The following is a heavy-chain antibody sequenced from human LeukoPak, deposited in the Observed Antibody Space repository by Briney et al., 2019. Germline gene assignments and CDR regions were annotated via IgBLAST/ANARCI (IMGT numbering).Heavy chain of an antibody. V-gene: IGHV3-74*01. CDR2: ISGDGSST. CDR1: GFTFSSYW. Sequence: PGGSLRLSCAASGFTFSSYWMHWVRQTPGKELVWVSRISGDGSSTTYAESVKGRFTISRDNAKNTLYLQMNSLRAEDTAVYYCARELPFDYWGQGTLVTVSS. CDR3: ARELPFDY. J-gene: IGHJ4*02.